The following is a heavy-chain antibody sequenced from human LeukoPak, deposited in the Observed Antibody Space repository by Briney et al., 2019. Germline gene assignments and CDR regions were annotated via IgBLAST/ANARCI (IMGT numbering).Heavy chain of an antibody. V-gene: IGHV4-4*07. CDR3: ARGRYCSADICTGGDSFDI. CDR2: KYARGSS. Sequence: SETLSLTCTVSGCSISNYYWSWIRQPAGKGLEWIGRKYARGSSNYNPPVQNRVTMSVDTSKNQFSLKLRSVTAADTAVYYCARGRYCSADICTGGDSFDIWGQGTMVSVSP. D-gene: IGHD2-15*01. CDR1: GCSISNYY. J-gene: IGHJ3*02.